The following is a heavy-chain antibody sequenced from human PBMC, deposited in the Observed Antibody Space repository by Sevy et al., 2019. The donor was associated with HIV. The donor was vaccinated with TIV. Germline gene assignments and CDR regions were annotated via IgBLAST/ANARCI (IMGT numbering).Heavy chain of an antibody. CDR3: ARDQITMDYEEYDGMDV. D-gene: IGHD3-10*01. CDR1: GFTFSSYS. J-gene: IGHJ6*02. Sequence: GGSLRLSCAASGFTFSSYSMNWVRQAPGKGLEWVSSISSSSSYIYYADSVKGRFTISRDNAKNSLYLEMNSLRAEDTAVYYCARDQITMDYEEYDGMDVWGQGTTVTVSS. V-gene: IGHV3-21*01. CDR2: ISSSSSYI.